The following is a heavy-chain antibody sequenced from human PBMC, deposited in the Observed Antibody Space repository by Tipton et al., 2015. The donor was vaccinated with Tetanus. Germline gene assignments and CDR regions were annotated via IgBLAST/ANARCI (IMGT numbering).Heavy chain of an antibody. CDR1: GDYLSDYY. Sequence: GLVKPSETLSLTCGVFGDYLSDYYWTWVRQPPGKGLEWIGEIHRGGSTNYNPSLKSRVSMPVDTAKNRFSLTLTSVAAADMAVYYCARSISAGSVWPYEHWGQGTLVTVSS. V-gene: IGHV4-34*01. D-gene: IGHD6-13*01. CDR2: IHRGGST. J-gene: IGHJ4*02. CDR3: ARSISAGSVWPYEH.